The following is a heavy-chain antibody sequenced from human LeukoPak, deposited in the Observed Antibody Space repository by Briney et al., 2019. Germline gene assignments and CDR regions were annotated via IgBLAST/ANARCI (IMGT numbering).Heavy chain of an antibody. Sequence: KPSETLSLTCAISGDIVSSNTAAWNWIRQSPSRGLEWLGRTYYRSTWYNDYAVSVRGRITVNPDTSKNQFSLRLNSVTPEDTAVYYCARRLTQYDCFDPWGQGILVTVSS. CDR1: GDIVSSNTAA. CDR3: ARRLTQYDCFDP. CDR2: TYYRSTWYN. J-gene: IGHJ5*02. V-gene: IGHV6-1*01. D-gene: IGHD2-2*01.